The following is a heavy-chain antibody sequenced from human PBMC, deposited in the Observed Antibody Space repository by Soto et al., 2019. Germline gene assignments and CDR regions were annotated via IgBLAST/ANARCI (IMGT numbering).Heavy chain of an antibody. J-gene: IGHJ3*02. Sequence: ASVKVSCKASGYTFTTYYMQWVRQAPGQGLEWMGILNPSGGFTSYAQKFQGRVTMTRDTSTSTAYMELSSLRSEDTAVYYCAKRYSGYDDAFDIWGQGTTVTVS. CDR2: LNPSGGFT. CDR3: AKRYSGYDDAFDI. CDR1: GYTFTTYY. D-gene: IGHD5-12*01. V-gene: IGHV1-46*01.